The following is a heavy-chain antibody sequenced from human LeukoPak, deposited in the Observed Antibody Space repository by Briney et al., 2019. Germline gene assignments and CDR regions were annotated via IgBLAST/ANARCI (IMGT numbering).Heavy chain of an antibody. CDR1: GFTFSDYY. Sequence: GGSLRLSCAASGFTFSDYYMSWIRQAPGKGLEWVSYISRSGRTIYYADSVKGRFTITRDNAKNSLYLQMNSLRVEDTAVYYCARGEGAAAGMGGTGLDPWGQGTLVTVSS. D-gene: IGHD6-13*01. J-gene: IGHJ5*02. V-gene: IGHV3-11*01. CDR3: ARGEGAAAGMGGTGLDP. CDR2: ISRSGRTI.